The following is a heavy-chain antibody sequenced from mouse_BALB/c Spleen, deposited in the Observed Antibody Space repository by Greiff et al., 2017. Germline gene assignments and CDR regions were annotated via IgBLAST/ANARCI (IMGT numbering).Heavy chain of an antibody. CDR1: GYTFTNYL. V-gene: IGHV1-54*01. Sequence: QVQLQQSGAELVRPGTSVKVSCKASGYTFTNYLIQWVKQRPGQGLEWIGVINPGSGGTNYNEKFKGKATLTADKSSSTAYMQLSSLTSDDSAVYYCERWAYFDYWGQGTSVTVSS. D-gene: IGHD3-1*01. J-gene: IGHJ2*02. CDR2: INPGSGGT. CDR3: ERWAYFDY.